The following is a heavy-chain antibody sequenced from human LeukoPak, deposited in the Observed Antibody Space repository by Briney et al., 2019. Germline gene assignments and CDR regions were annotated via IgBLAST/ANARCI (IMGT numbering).Heavy chain of an antibody. J-gene: IGHJ6*03. CDR3: ARGGYSYGFEGYYYYYYMDV. V-gene: IGHV4-59*01. D-gene: IGHD5-18*01. CDR1: GCSISSYY. CDR2: IYYSGST. Sequence: SETLSLTCTVSGCSISSYYWSWIRQPPGKGLEWIGYIYYSGSTNYNPSLKSRVTISVDTSKNQFSLKLSSVTAADTAVYYCARGGYSYGFEGYYYYYYMDVWGKGTTVTVSS.